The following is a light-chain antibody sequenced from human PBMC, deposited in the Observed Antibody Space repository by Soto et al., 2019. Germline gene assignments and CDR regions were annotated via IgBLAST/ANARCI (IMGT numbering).Light chain of an antibody. CDR3: QQSYSPPPVT. CDR2: AAP. J-gene: IGKJ5*01. V-gene: IGKV1-39*01. CDR1: QSIANY. Sequence: DIQMTQSPSSLSASVGDRVTITCRASQSIANYLNWYQQKPGKAPKLLIYAAPSLQSGVPSRFSGSGFGTDFTLTVSSLQPEDFATYYCQQSYSPPPVTFGQGTRLEIK.